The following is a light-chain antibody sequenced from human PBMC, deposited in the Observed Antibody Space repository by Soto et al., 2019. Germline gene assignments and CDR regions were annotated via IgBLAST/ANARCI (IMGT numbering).Light chain of an antibody. CDR2: EVN. J-gene: IGLJ3*02. Sequence: QSALTQPASVSASPGQSITISCTGTSSDVGGYKFVSWYQHHPGKAPKLMIYEVNNRPSGVSNRFAGSKSCNTASLTISGLQPEDEADYYCLSYTSANTRVFGGGTKLTVL. CDR3: LSYTSANTRV. CDR1: SSDVGGYKF. V-gene: IGLV2-14*01.